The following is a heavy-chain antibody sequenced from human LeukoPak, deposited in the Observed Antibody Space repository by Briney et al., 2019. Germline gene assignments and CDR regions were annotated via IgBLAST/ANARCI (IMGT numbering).Heavy chain of an antibody. Sequence: GGSLRLSCEASGFTFSSYWMHWVRQAPGKGLVWVSGIKSDGSSTTYAASVKGRFTISRDNAKNTLYLQMNSLRVEDTAVYYCARSSSTWFPFDYWGQGTLVTVSS. J-gene: IGHJ4*02. CDR3: ARSSSTWFPFDY. D-gene: IGHD6-13*01. V-gene: IGHV3-74*01. CDR1: GFTFSSYW. CDR2: IKSDGSST.